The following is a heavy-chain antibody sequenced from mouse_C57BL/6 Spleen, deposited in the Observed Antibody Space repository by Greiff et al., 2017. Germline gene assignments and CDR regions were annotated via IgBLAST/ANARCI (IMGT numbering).Heavy chain of an antibody. Sequence: VVEPGASVKISCKASGYAFSSSWMNWVKQRPGKGLEWIGRIYPGDGDTNYNGKFKGKATLTADRSSSTAYMQLSSLTSEDSAVYFCAREGLKGPWFAYWGQGTLVTVSA. CDR3: AREGLKGPWFAY. V-gene: IGHV1-82*01. D-gene: IGHD1-3*01. CDR1: GYAFSSSW. J-gene: IGHJ3*01. CDR2: IYPGDGDT.